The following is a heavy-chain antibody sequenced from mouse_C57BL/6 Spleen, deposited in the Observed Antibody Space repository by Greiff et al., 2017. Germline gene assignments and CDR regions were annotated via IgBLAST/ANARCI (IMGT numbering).Heavy chain of an antibody. CDR3: ARRITTVVPGAMDY. J-gene: IGHJ4*01. D-gene: IGHD1-1*01. V-gene: IGHV1-50*01. CDR1: GYTFTSYW. Sequence: QVQLQQPGAELVKPGASVKLSCKASGYTFTSYWMQWVKQRPGQGLEWIGEIDPSDSYTNYNQKFKGKATLTVDTSSSTAYMQLSSLTSEDSAVYYCARRITTVVPGAMDYWGQGTSVTVSS. CDR2: IDPSDSYT.